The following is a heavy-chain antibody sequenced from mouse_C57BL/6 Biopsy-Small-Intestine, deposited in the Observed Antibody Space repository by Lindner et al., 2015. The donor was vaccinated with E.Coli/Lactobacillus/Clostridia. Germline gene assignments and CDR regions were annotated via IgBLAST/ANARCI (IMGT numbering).Heavy chain of an antibody. V-gene: IGHV1-9*01. Sequence: VQLQESGAELMKPGASVKLSCKAADYTFTGYWIEWVKQRPGHGLEWIGEILPGSGSTYYNERFKGKATFTADTSSNTAYMQPSSLTTEDSAIYYCARRWGWYYFDFWGQGTTLTVSS. CDR3: ARRWGWYYFDF. J-gene: IGHJ2*01. D-gene: IGHD2-3*01. CDR2: ILPGSGST. CDR1: DYTFTGYW.